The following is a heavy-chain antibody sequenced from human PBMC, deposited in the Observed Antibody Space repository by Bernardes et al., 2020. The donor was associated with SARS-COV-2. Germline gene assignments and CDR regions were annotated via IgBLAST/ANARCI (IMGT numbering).Heavy chain of an antibody. J-gene: IGHJ4*02. Sequence: ETLSLTCAVYGETFSGYYWSWVRQPPGKGLEWIGEINHSGDTNFNPSLKSRVTMSADTSKNQFSLKLKSISAADRAVYYCARAAPMATLDYWGQGTLVTVSS. CDR3: ARAAPMATLDY. CDR2: INHSGDT. CDR1: GETFSGYY. D-gene: IGHD5-12*01. V-gene: IGHV4-34*01.